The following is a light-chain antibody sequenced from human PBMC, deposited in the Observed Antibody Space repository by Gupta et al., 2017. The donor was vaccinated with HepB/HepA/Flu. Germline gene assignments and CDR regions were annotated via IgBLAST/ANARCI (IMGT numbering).Light chain of an antibody. CDR2: WAS. CDR1: QSVLYSSNNKNY. V-gene: IGKV4-1*01. J-gene: IGKJ1*01. CDR3: QKYYSTQEWT. Sequence: DIVMTQSPDSLAVSLGERATINCKSSQSVLYSSNNKNYLAWYQQKPGQPPKLLIYWASTRESGVPDRFSGSGSGTDFTLTISSRQAEDVAVYYCQKYYSTQEWTFGQGTKVEIK.